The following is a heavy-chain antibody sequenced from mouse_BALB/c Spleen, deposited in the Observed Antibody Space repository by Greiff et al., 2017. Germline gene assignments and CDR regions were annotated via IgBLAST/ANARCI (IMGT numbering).Heavy chain of an antibody. J-gene: IGHJ3*01. V-gene: IGHV2-2*02. D-gene: IGHD2-14*01. CDR1: GFSLTSYG. CDR3: ARVYRYDDGWFAY. CDR2: IWSGGST. Sequence: VKLMESGPGLVQPSQSLSITCTVSGFSLTSYGVHWVRQSPGKGLEWLGVIWSGGSTDYNAAFISRLSISKDNSKSQVFFKMNSLQANDTAIYYCARVYRYDDGWFAYWGQGTLVTVSA.